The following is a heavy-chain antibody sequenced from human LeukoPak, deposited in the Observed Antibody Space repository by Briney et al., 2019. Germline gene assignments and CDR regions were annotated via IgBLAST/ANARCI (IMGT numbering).Heavy chain of an antibody. J-gene: IGHJ4*02. Sequence: SETLSLTCTVAGGSITSYYWSWIRQPPRKGLEWSGYIYYSGSTNYNPSLKSRVTISVDTSKNQFSLKLSSVTAADTAVYYCARSFAPYYYGSGSYSLNYWGQGTLVTVSS. CDR2: IYYSGST. CDR3: ARSFAPYYYGSGSYSLNY. V-gene: IGHV4-59*12. D-gene: IGHD3-10*01. CDR1: GGSITSYY.